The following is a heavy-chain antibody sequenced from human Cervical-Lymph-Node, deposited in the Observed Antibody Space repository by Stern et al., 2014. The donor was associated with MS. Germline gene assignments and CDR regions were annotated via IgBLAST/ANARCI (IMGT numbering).Heavy chain of an antibody. CDR2: IFFNDEK. J-gene: IGHJ3*02. V-gene: IGHV2-26*01. CDR3: ARFREGSRPAGRVGVDDGFDI. D-gene: IGHD1-26*01. Sequence: QITLQESGPVVVKPTETLTLTCTVSGFSVSNARVGVSWIRQPPGKALEWLARIFFNDEKSYSTSLKSRLTISKDTSKSQVVLTLTNMDPVDTATYWCARFREGSRPAGRVGVDDGFDIWGQGTMVTVSS. CDR1: GFSVSNARVG.